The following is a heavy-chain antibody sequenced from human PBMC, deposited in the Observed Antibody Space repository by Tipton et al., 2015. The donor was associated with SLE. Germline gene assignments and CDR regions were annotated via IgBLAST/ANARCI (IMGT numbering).Heavy chain of an antibody. Sequence: GSLRLSCAASGFTFSSYSMNWVRQAPGKGLEWVSSISSSSSYIYYADSVKGRFTISRDNAKNSLYLQMNSLRAEDTAVYYCASILEWFRVLLPHYYVMNVWGQGSTVTLSS. CDR1: GFTFSSYS. J-gene: IGHJ6*02. CDR2: ISSSSSYI. D-gene: IGHD3-10*01. CDR3: ASILEWFRVLLPHYYVMNV. V-gene: IGHV3-21*03.